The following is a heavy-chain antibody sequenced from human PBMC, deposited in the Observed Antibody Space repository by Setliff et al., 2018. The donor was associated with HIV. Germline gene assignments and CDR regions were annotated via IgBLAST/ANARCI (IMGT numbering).Heavy chain of an antibody. CDR2: IYSGGTT. CDR1: GFTVSSNY. J-gene: IGHJ4*03. Sequence: GGSLRLSCAASGFTVSSNYMNWVRQAPGKGLEWVSIIYSGGTTYYADSVKGRFTISRDNSKNTLYLQMNSLRVEDTGVYHCARSPQGGYFDYWGQGTLVTVSS. CDR3: ARSPQGGYFDY. V-gene: IGHV3-53*01.